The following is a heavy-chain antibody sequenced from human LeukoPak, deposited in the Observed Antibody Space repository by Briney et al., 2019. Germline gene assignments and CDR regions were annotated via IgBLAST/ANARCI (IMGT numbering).Heavy chain of an antibody. J-gene: IGHJ4*02. V-gene: IGHV3-21*01. CDR2: ISRSSSYI. D-gene: IGHD3-22*01. CDR3: AKDSGGYYSDFDY. Sequence: PGGSLRLSCAASGFTFSSYSMNWVRQAPGKGLEWVASISRSSSYIYYADSVKGRFTISRDNAKNSLYLQMNSLRAEDTAVYYCAKDSGGYYSDFDYWGQGTLVTVSS. CDR1: GFTFSSYS.